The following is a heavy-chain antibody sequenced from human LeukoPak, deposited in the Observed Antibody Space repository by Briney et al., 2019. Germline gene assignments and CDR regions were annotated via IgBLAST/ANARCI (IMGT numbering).Heavy chain of an antibody. CDR1: GYSISSGYY. Sequence: SETPSLTCAVSGYSISSGYYWGWIRQPPGKGLEWIGSMYHSGSTYYNPSLKSRVTISVDTSKNQFSLKLSSVTAADTAVYYCARRTGGSFDYWGQGTLVTVSS. J-gene: IGHJ4*02. D-gene: IGHD3-16*01. V-gene: IGHV4-38-2*01. CDR2: MYHSGST. CDR3: ARRTGGSFDY.